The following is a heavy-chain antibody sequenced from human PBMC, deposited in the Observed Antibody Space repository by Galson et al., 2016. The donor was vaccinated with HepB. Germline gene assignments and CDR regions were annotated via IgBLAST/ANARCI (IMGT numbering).Heavy chain of an antibody. CDR3: ARQEVEGLLQLTSRYGMDV. CDR1: GYSFTSYW. D-gene: IGHD3-3*01. J-gene: IGHJ6*04. V-gene: IGHV5-51*01. Sequence: QSGAEVKKTGESLQISCKGSGYSFTSYWIGWVRQMPGKGLEWMGSIYPGDSDTRYSPSFQGHVTTPADKSMRTAYLQWSSLKASDTAIYYCARQEVEGLLQLTSRYGMDVWGTGTTVTVSS. CDR2: IYPGDSDT.